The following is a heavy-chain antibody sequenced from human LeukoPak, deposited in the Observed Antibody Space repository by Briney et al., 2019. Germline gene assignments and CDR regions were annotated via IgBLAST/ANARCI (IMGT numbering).Heavy chain of an antibody. CDR3: ERAGWEILGAFHI. J-gene: IGHJ3*02. CDR1: GFTFRSYG. V-gene: IGHV3-33*01. CDR2: IWYDGSNK. D-gene: IGHD1-26*01. Sequence: PGGSLRLSCAASGFTFRSYGMHWFRQAPGKGLEWVAVIWYDGSNKYYADSVKGRFTISRDNSKNTLYLRMNSLRAGDTAVYYCERAGWEILGAFHIWGQGTMVTVSS.